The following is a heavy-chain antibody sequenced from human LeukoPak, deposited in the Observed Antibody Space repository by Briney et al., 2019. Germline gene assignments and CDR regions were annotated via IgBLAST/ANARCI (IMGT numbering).Heavy chain of an antibody. V-gene: IGHV1-69*01. D-gene: IGHD3-10*02. CDR1: GGTFSSYA. Sequence: SVKVSCKTSGGTFSSYAISWVRQAPGQGLEWMGGTIPMFDTANYAHKFQGRVTITADESTSTTYMELSSLRSEDTAVYYCAHGTMYQLDSWGQGTLVTVSS. J-gene: IGHJ4*02. CDR3: AHGTMYQLDS. CDR2: TIPMFDTA.